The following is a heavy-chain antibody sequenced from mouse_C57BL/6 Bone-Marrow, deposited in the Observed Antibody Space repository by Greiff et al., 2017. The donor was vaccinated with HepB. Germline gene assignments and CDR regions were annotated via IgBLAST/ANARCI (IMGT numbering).Heavy chain of an antibody. Sequence: EVKLMESGAELVRPGASVKLSCTASGFNIKDDYMHWVKQRPEQGLEWIGWIDPENGDTEYASKFQGKATITADTSSNTAYLQLSSLTSEDTAVYYCTRIYYDYDGGAYYAMDYWGQGTSVTVSS. CDR1: GFNIKDDY. J-gene: IGHJ4*01. CDR3: TRIYYDYDGGAYYAMDY. V-gene: IGHV14-4*01. CDR2: IDPENGDT. D-gene: IGHD2-4*01.